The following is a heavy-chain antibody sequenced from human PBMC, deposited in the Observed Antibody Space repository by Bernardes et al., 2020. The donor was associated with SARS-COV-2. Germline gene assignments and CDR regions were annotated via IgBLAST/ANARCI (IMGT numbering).Heavy chain of an antibody. CDR3: AREEVAQQLFKDAFDI. J-gene: IGHJ3*02. CDR1: GFNSTNYV. V-gene: IGHV3-23*01. CDR2: VTGSDYST. D-gene: IGHD6-13*01. Sequence: GGSLRLSCVASGFNSTNYVMIWVRQAPGKGLEWISGVTGSDYSTYYADSVKGRSTISRDNSNNAVYLDIHSLGAADTAVYYCAREEVAQQLFKDAFDIWGQGTMVTVSA.